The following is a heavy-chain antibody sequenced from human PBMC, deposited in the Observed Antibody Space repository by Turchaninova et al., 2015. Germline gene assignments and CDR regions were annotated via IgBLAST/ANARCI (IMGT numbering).Heavy chain of an antibody. CDR2: INHSGTT. D-gene: IGHD1-26*01. Sequence: QVQLQQWGARLVKPSATLSRTCAVYGGYCNEYYWTWVRQSQEKGLEWIGEINHSGTTNYNPSLKSRVTLSIDTSRSQFSLKLSSVTAADTAVYYCVREGDYFDYWGQGTLVAVSS. V-gene: IGHV4-34*01. CDR3: VREGDYFDY. J-gene: IGHJ4*02. CDR1: GGYCNEYY.